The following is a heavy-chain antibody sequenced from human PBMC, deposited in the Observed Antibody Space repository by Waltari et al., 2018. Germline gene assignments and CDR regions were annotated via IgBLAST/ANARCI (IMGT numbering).Heavy chain of an antibody. D-gene: IGHD1-26*01. CDR2: VDPEDGET. CDR1: GYTFTDYY. J-gene: IGHJ4*02. V-gene: IGHV1-69-2*01. Sequence: EVQLVQSGAEVKKPGATVKIPCKASGYTFTDYYMHWGQQAPGKGLEWMGRVDPEDGETIYAEKFQGRVTITADTSTDTAYMELSSLRSEDTAVYYCAKAGSYGNYFDYWGQGTLVTVSS. CDR3: AKAGSYGNYFDY.